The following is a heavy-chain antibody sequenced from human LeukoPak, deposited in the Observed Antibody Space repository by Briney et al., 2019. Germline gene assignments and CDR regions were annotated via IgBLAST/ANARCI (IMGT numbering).Heavy chain of an antibody. Sequence: PSETLSLTCTVSGDSVSNTNNYWSWIRQPPGKGLEWIGYIYYSGSTIYNPSLKSRVTISVDTSKNQFSLKLNSLTAADTAVYYCARDQRYYFDYWGQGTLVTVSS. CDR3: ARDQRYYFDY. V-gene: IGHV4-61*01. CDR2: IYYSGST. J-gene: IGHJ4*02. CDR1: GDSVSNTNNY.